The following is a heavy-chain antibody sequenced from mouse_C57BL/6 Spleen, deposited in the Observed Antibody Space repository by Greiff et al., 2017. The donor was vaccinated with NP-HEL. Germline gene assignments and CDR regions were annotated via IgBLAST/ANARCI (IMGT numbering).Heavy chain of an antibody. V-gene: IGHV1-7*01. Sequence: LQESGAELAKPGASVKLSCKASGYTFTSYWMHWVKQRPGQGLDWIGYIHPSSGYTQYNPKFKDKATLTADKSSSTAYMQLSSLTYEDSAVYYCAGSYSSYPVYFDYWGQGTTLTVSS. CDR2: IHPSSGYT. J-gene: IGHJ2*01. CDR3: AGSYSSYPVYFDY. CDR1: GYTFTSYW. D-gene: IGHD1-1*01.